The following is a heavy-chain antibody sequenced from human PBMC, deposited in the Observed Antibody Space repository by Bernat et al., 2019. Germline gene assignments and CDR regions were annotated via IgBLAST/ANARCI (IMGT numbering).Heavy chain of an antibody. D-gene: IGHD4-17*01. Sequence: HVQLQESGPGLVRPSETLSLTCTVSGGSVSVNIYYWTWIRQPPGKGLEWIGYIYYSGTTNYNPSLKSRVTMSVDTPKNQISLKLSSVTAADTAVYYCARGGDYLWGPTNWFDPWGQGTLVTVSS. J-gene: IGHJ5*02. V-gene: IGHV4-61*01. CDR1: GGSVSVNIYY. CDR2: IYYSGTT. CDR3: ARGGDYLWGPTNWFDP.